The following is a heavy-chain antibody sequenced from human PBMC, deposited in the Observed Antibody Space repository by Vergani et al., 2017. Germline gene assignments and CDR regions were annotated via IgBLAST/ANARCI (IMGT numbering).Heavy chain of an antibody. CDR2: MNPNSGNP. V-gene: IGHV1-8*01. CDR1: GYTFTSYD. D-gene: IGHD3-3*01. CDR3: ARVGAYYDFWSCYYTYYYYYMDV. Sequence: QVQLVQSGAEVKKPGASVKVSCKASGYTFTSYDINWVRQATGQGLEWMGWMNPNSGNPGYAQKFQGRVTMTRNTSISTAYMELSSLRSEDTAVYYCARVGAYYDFWSCYYTYYYYYMDVWGKGTTVTVSS. J-gene: IGHJ6*03.